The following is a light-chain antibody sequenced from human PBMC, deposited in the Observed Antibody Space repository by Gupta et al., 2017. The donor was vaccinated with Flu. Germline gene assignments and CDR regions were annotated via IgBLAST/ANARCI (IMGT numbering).Light chain of an antibody. CDR2: KAA. Sequence: DIQMTPSPSTLSASVGDRVTITCRASQSISSWLAWYQQKPGKAPKLLIYKAASLESGVPSRCSGSGSGTEFTLTISSLKTDDFATYYCQQYNSFPCSFGQGTKLEIK. J-gene: IGKJ2*04. CDR1: QSISSW. V-gene: IGKV1-5*03. CDR3: QQYNSFPCS.